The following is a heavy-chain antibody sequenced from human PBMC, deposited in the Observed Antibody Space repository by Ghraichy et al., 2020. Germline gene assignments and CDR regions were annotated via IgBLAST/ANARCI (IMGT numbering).Heavy chain of an antibody. J-gene: IGHJ4*02. D-gene: IGHD6-19*01. Sequence: GGSLRLSCAASGFTFSSYSMNWVRQAPGKGLEWVSSISSSSSYIYYADSVKGRFTISRDNAKNSLYLQMNSLRAEDTAVYYCARREIAVAGLDYWGQGTLVTVSS. CDR3: ARREIAVAGLDY. CDR2: ISSSSSYI. CDR1: GFTFSSYS. V-gene: IGHV3-21*01.